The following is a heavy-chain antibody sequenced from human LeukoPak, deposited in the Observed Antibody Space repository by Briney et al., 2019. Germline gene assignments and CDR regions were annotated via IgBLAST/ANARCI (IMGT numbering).Heavy chain of an antibody. D-gene: IGHD1-26*01. V-gene: IGHV3-30*02. CDR2: IRYDGSNK. Sequence: GGSLRLSCAASGFTFSNFAISWVRQAPGKGLEWVAFIRYDGSNKYYADSVKGRFTISRDNSKNTLYLQMNSLRAEDTAVYYCAKWGEWELHEYFQHWGQGTLVTVSS. CDR3: AKWGEWELHEYFQH. J-gene: IGHJ1*01. CDR1: GFTFSNFA.